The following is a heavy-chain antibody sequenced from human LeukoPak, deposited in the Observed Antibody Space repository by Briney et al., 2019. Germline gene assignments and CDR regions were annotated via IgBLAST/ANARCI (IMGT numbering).Heavy chain of an antibody. CDR2: ISYDGSNK. J-gene: IGHJ4*02. CDR3: ARGFRGSSWAHHFDY. V-gene: IGHV3-30*04. D-gene: IGHD6-13*01. CDR1: GFTFSSYA. Sequence: PGRSLRLSCAASGFTFSSYAMHWVRQAPGKGLEWVAVISYDGSNKYYADSVKGRFTISRDNSKNTLYLQMNSLRAEDTAVYYCARGFRGSSWAHHFDYWGQGTLVTVSS.